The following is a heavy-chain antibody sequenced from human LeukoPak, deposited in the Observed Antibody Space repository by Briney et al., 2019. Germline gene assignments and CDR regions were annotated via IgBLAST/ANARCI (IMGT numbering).Heavy chain of an antibody. CDR2: IYSGGST. CDR1: GFTVSSNY. D-gene: IGHD2-8*01. V-gene: IGHV3-66*02. CDR3: ARGICTNGVCYPAPHYY. J-gene: IGHJ4*02. Sequence: GGSLRPSCAASGFTVSSNYMSWVRQAPGKGLEWVSVIYSGGSTYYADSVKGRFTISRDNSKNTLYLQMNSLRAEDTAVYYCARGICTNGVCYPAPHYYWGQGTLVTVSS.